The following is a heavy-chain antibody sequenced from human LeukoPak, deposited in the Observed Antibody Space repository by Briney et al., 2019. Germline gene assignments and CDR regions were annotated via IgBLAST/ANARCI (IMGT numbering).Heavy chain of an antibody. J-gene: IGHJ4*02. D-gene: IGHD3-10*01. CDR3: ARAHMVRGIYYFDY. CDR2: IRCDGSNK. Sequence: GGSLRLSCAASGFTFSSYSMNWVRQAPGKGLEWVAFIRCDGSNKYYADSVKGRFTISRDNSKNTLYLQMNSLRAEDTAVYYCARAHMVRGIYYFDYWGQGTLVTVSS. CDR1: GFTFSSYS. V-gene: IGHV3-30*02.